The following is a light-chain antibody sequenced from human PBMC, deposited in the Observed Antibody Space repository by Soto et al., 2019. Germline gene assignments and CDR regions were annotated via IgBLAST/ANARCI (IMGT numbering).Light chain of an antibody. CDR1: QSVSSN. CDR2: RAS. V-gene: IGKV3-15*01. J-gene: IGKJ1*01. Sequence: DILMTQSPATLSLSPGGRATLSCRASQSVSSNLAWYQQKPGQAPRLLIQRASTRATGIPARFSGSGSGTEFTLTISSLQSEDFAAYFCQQYNNWPGTFGQGTKVDIK. CDR3: QQYNNWPGT.